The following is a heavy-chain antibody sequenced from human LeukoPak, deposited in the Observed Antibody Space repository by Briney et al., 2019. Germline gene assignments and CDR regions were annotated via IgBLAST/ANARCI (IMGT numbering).Heavy chain of an antibody. CDR1: GVSLNNYY. CDR3: AKGMMTDWFDP. D-gene: IGHD3-16*01. Sequence: SETLYLTCNVSGVSLNNYYWTWVRQSPGKGLEWIGYIFDIGNTNYNPSLKSRATISLDRSENQFSLRLNSVTAADTAVYYCAKGMMTDWFDPWGQGTLVTVST. CDR2: IFDIGNT. J-gene: IGHJ5*02. V-gene: IGHV4-59*01.